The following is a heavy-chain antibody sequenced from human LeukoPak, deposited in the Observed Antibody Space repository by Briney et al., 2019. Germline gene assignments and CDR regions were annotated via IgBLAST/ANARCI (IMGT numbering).Heavy chain of an antibody. CDR3: ASQMVRGAFDY. V-gene: IGHV4-39*01. D-gene: IGHD3-10*01. CDR1: GGSISSSSYY. J-gene: IGHJ4*02. Sequence: SETLSLTCTVSGGSISSSSYYWGWIRQPPGKGLEWIGSIYYSGSTYHNPSLKSRVTISVDTSKNQFSLKLSSVTAADTAVYYCASQMVRGAFDYWGQGTLVTVSS. CDR2: IYYSGST.